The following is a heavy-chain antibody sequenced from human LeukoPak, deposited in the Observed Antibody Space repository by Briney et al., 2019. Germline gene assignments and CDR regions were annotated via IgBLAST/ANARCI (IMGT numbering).Heavy chain of an antibody. D-gene: IGHD3-9*01. J-gene: IGHJ4*02. Sequence: PSETLSLTCTVSGGSISSGSYYWGWIRQPPGKGLEWIGSIYYSGSTNYNPSLKSRVTISVDTSKNQFSLKLSSVTAADTAVYYCARGDYDILTGYSSTLDYWGQGTLVTVSS. CDR3: ARGDYDILTGYSSTLDY. V-gene: IGHV4-39*07. CDR1: GGSISSGSYY. CDR2: IYYSGST.